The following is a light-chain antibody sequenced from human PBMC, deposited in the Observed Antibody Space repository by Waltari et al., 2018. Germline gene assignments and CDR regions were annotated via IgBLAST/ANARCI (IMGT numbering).Light chain of an antibody. Sequence: DIQMTQSPSSLSASVGDRVTITCRASQSISTYLNWYQQKPWKAPKFLLYGASTLQTGVPSRFSGSGSGTHFTLTISGLQPDDFATYFCQHSSSIPYTFGQGTKLEI. CDR2: GAS. CDR3: QHSSSIPYT. J-gene: IGKJ2*01. V-gene: IGKV1-39*01. CDR1: QSISTY.